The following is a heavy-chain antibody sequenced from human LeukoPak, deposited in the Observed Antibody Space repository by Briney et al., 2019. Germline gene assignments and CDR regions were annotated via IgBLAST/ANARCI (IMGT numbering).Heavy chain of an antibody. CDR3: ARPVYDSPRDVAFGI. V-gene: IGHV4-39*01. Sequence: SETLSLTCTVSGGSISSSSYYWGWIRQPPGKGLEWIVSIYYSGSTYYNPSLKSRVTISVDTSKNQFSLKLSSVTAADTAVYYCARPVYDSPRDVAFGIWGQGTMVTVSS. CDR1: GGSISSSSYY. J-gene: IGHJ3*02. CDR2: IYYSGST. D-gene: IGHD3-22*01.